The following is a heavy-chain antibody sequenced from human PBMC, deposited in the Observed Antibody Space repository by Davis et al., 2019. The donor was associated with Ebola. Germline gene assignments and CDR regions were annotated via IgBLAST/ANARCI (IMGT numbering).Heavy chain of an antibody. J-gene: IGHJ4*02. D-gene: IGHD6-13*01. CDR2: INHSGST. CDR1: GGSFSGYY. CDR3: ARLRAAAGGVY. Sequence: SETLSLTCAVYGGSFSGYYWSWIRQPPGKGLEWIGEINHSGSTNYNPSLKSRVTISVDTSKSQFSLKLSSVTAADTAVYYCARLRAAAGGVYWGQGTLVTVSS. V-gene: IGHV4-34*01.